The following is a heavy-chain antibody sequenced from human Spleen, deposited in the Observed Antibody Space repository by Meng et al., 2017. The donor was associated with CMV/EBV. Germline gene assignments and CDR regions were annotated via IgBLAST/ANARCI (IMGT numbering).Heavy chain of an antibody. CDR3: ARDSSSWYGGLFDY. Sequence: GESLKISCAASGFTFSSYAMHWVRQAPGKGLEWVAVISYDGSNKYYADSVKGRFTISRDNSKNTLYLQMNSLRAEDTAVYYCARDSSSWYGGLFDYWGQGTLVTVSS. D-gene: IGHD6-13*01. CDR2: ISYDGSNK. CDR1: GFTFSSYA. V-gene: IGHV3-30*14. J-gene: IGHJ4*02.